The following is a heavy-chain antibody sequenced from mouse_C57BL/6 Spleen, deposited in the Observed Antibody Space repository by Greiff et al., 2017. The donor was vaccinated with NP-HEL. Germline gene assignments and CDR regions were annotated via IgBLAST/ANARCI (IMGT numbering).Heavy chain of an antibody. Sequence: QVQLKQPGAELVRPGSSVKLSCKASGYTFTSYWMHWVKQRPIQGLEWIGNIDPSDSETHYNQKFKDKATLTVDKSSSTAYMQLNSLTSEDSAVYYCARSDYFDYWGQGTTLTVSS. J-gene: IGHJ2*01. CDR2: IDPSDSET. V-gene: IGHV1-52*01. CDR3: ARSDYFDY. CDR1: GYTFTSYW.